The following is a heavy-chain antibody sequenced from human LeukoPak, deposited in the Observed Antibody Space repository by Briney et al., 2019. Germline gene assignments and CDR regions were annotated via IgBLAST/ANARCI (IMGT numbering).Heavy chain of an antibody. V-gene: IGHV3-30*02. Sequence: GGSLRLSCAASGFTFSSYGMHWVRQAPGKGLEWVAFIRYDGSNKYYADPVKGRFTISRDNSKNTLYLQMNSLRAEDTAVYYCAKLAHSPITSYDYWGQGTLVTVSS. CDR2: IRYDGSNK. CDR1: GFTFSSYG. CDR3: AKLAHSPITSYDY. D-gene: IGHD3-16*01. J-gene: IGHJ4*02.